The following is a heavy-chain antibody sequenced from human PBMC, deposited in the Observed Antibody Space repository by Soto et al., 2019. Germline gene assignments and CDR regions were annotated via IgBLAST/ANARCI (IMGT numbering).Heavy chain of an antibody. Sequence: ASVKVSCKASGYTFTGYYMHWVRQAPGQGLEWMGWINPNSGGTNYAQKFQGRVTMTRDTSISTAYMELSRLRSDDTAVYYCARGAYYDILTGYCAPHYYYYYGMDVWGQGTTVTVSS. CDR3: ARGAYYDILTGYCAPHYYYYYGMDV. CDR2: INPNSGGT. CDR1: GYTFTGYY. J-gene: IGHJ6*02. D-gene: IGHD3-9*01. V-gene: IGHV1-2*02.